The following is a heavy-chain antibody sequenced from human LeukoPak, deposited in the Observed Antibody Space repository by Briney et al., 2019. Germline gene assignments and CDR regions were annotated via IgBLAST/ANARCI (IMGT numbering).Heavy chain of an antibody. CDR1: GGSISSYY. CDR2: IYYSGST. J-gene: IGHJ4*02. CDR3: ARGLREQWLVRGLPYYFDH. D-gene: IGHD6-19*01. V-gene: IGHV4-59*01. Sequence: SETLSLTCTVSGGSISSYYWSWIRQPPGKGLEWIGYIYYSGSTNYNPSLKSRVTISVDTSKNQFSLKLSSVTAADAAVYYCARGLREQWLVRGLPYYFDHWGQGTLVTVSS.